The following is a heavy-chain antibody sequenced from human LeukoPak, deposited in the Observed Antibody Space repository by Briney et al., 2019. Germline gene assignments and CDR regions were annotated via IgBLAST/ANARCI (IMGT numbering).Heavy chain of an antibody. J-gene: IGHJ3*02. Sequence: SETLSLTCTVSGGSISSYYWSWIRQPPGKGLEWIGYIYYSGSTNYNPSLKSRVTISVDTSKNQFSLKLSSVTAADTAVYYCARVEGGSGLPWMNAFDIWGQGTMVTVSS. V-gene: IGHV4-59*01. CDR1: GGSISSYY. D-gene: IGHD6-19*01. CDR3: ARVEGGSGLPWMNAFDI. CDR2: IYYSGST.